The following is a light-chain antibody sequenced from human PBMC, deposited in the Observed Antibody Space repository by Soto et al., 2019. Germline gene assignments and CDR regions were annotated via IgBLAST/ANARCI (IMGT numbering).Light chain of an antibody. J-gene: IGKJ5*01. CDR2: AAS. CDR1: QTISSW. Sequence: DIQMTQSPSTLSGSVGDRVTITCRASQTISSWLTWYQQKPGKAPKLLIYAASSLQSGVPSRFSGSGSGTDFTLTISSLQPEDFATYYCQQSYSTLFTFGQGTRLEIK. CDR3: QQSYSTLFT. V-gene: IGKV1-39*01.